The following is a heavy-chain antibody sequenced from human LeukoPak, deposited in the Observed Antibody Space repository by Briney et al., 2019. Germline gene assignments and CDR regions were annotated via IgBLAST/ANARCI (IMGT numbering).Heavy chain of an antibody. V-gene: IGHV1-18*01. J-gene: IGHJ6*04. D-gene: IGHD5-12*01. CDR3: ARDYGRVANVDV. Sequence: SVSPSPTASVYTFTIFGISGVRQAPGQGHGWGGWNNAYNGNTNYAQKFQGRVTMTTDTSTSTAYMELRSLRSDDTAVYYCARDYGRVANVDVWATGTPVTVSS. CDR2: NNAYNGNT. CDR1: VYTFTIFG.